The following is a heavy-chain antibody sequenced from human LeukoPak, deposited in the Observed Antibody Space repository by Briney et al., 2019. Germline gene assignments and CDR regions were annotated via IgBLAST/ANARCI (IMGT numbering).Heavy chain of an antibody. V-gene: IGHV3-30*18. Sequence: GGSLRLSCAASGFMFSGYGMLWVRQAPGKGLEWVALISNDGVNKDYGDSVKGRFTISRDNSKNTLYLQMNSLRTEDTAVYYCENWDELGIKDFYVMDVWGQGTTVAVSS. CDR1: GFMFSGYG. CDR2: ISNDGVNK. D-gene: IGHD7-27*01. CDR3: ENWDELGIKDFYVMDV. J-gene: IGHJ6*02.